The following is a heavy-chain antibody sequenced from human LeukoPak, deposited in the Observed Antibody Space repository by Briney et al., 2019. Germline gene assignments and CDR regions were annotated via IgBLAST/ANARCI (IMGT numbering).Heavy chain of an antibody. CDR2: IKQGGSET. D-gene: IGHD1-14*01. CDR1: GFTFTNYW. CDR3: ARDPETQRGRDGLDS. Sequence: GGSLRLSCAASGFTFTNYWMSWVRQAPGKGLEWVANIKQGGSETGYVESVVGRFTVSRDNAKNSIFLQLNNMRAEDTAVYYCARDPETQRGRDGLDSWGQGTLVTVSS. J-gene: IGHJ4*02. V-gene: IGHV3-7*01.